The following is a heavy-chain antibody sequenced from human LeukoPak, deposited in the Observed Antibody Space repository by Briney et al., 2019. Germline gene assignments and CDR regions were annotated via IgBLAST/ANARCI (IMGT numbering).Heavy chain of an antibody. CDR2: IYYSGST. V-gene: IGHV4-59*01. J-gene: IGHJ4*02. CDR1: GGSISSYY. D-gene: IGHD4-11*01. CDR3: ARVRMTTVTRGSWYYFDY. Sequence: SETLSLTCTVSGGSISSYYWSWIRQPPGKGLEWIGYIYYSGSTNYNPSLKSRVTISVDTSKNQFSLKLSSVTAADTAVYYCARVRMTTVTRGSWYYFDYWGQGTLVTASS.